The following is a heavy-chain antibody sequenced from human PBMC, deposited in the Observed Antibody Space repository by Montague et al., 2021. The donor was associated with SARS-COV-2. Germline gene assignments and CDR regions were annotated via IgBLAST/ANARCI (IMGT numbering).Heavy chain of an antibody. CDR1: GGSFSGYY. CDR3: ARGRGTALFRRIYFGMDV. V-gene: IGHV4-34*01. D-gene: IGHD1-1*01. J-gene: IGHJ6*04. Sequence: SETLSLTCAVYGGSFSGYYWSWIRQPPGKGLEWIGEINHSGSTNYNPSLKSRVTISVETSKNQFSLKLSSVTAADTAVYYCARGRGTALFRRIYFGMDVWGKGTTVTVSS. CDR2: INHSGST.